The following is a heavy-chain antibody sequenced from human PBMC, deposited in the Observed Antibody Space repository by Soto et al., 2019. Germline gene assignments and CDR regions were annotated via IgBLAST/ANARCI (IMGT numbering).Heavy chain of an antibody. CDR2: ISGSGGST. Sequence: GGSLRLSCAASGFTFSSYAMSWVRQAPGKGLEWVSAISGSGGSTYYADSVKGRFTISRDNSKNTLYLQMNSLRAEDTAVYYCAKGAKITSGGVIVYFDYWGQGTLVTVSS. CDR3: AKGAKITSGGVIVYFDY. J-gene: IGHJ4*02. V-gene: IGHV3-23*01. D-gene: IGHD3-16*02. CDR1: GFTFSSYA.